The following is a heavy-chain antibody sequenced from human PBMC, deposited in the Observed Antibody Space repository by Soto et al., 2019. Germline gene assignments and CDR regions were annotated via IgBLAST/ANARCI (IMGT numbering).Heavy chain of an antibody. J-gene: IGHJ6*02. D-gene: IGHD2-8*01. Sequence: QVQLVQSGAEVKKPGASVKVSCKASGYTFTSYGISWVRQAPGQGLEWMGWISAYNGNTNYAQKFQGRVTMTTDTSTSTAYMELRSLRSDATAVYYCAGGGKCGTSGVCSFDGMDVWGQGTTVTVSS. CDR2: ISAYNGNT. CDR1: GYTFTSYG. V-gene: IGHV1-18*01. CDR3: AGGGKCGTSGVCSFDGMDV.